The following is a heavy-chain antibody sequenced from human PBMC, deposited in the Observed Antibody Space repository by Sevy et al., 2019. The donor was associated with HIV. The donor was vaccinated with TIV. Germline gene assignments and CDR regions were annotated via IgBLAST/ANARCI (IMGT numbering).Heavy chain of an antibody. J-gene: IGHJ4*02. CDR1: GFTFSSYW. V-gene: IGHV3-74*01. CDR2: INSDGSST. CDR3: ARGIQLWTFDY. D-gene: IGHD5-18*01. Sequence: GESLKISCAASGFTFSSYWMHWVRQAPGKGLVWVSRINSDGSSTSYADSVKGRFTISRDNAKNTLNLQMNSLRAEDTAVYCCARGIQLWTFDYWGQGTLVTVSS.